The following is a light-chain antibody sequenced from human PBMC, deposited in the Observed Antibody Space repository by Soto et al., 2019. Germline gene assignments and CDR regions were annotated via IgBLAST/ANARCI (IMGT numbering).Light chain of an antibody. Sequence: QSVLTQPPSVSGAPGQRVTISCTGGTSNIGGGYDVYWYQQLPGTAPKLLIYGNSNRPSGVPDRFSGSKSGTSASLAITGLQAEDEAEYYCQSYDSSLSARYVFGTGTKLTVL. CDR3: QSYDSSLSARYV. CDR2: GNS. J-gene: IGLJ1*01. V-gene: IGLV1-40*01. CDR1: TSNIGGGYD.